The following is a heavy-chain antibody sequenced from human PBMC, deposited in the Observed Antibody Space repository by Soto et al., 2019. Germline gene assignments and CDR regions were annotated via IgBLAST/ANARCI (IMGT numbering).Heavy chain of an antibody. Sequence: ASVKVSCKASGYTFTSYGISWVRQAPGQGXDWMGWISAYNGNTKYAQDLQGRVTMTTDTSTSTAYMELRSLRSDDTAVYYCARFSGGSYNTYYFYYGTDVWGQGPTVTVSS. V-gene: IGHV1-18*01. D-gene: IGHD2-15*01. J-gene: IGHJ6*02. CDR1: GYTFTSYG. CDR2: ISAYNGNT. CDR3: ARFSGGSYNTYYFYYGTDV.